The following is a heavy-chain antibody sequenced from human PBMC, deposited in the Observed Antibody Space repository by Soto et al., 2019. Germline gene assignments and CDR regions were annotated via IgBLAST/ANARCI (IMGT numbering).Heavy chain of an antibody. Sequence: SVKVSCKASGGTLSSYTFSWVRQAPGQGLEWMGRVIPNLGVTNYAKKFQGRFTIVVDTSTSTAYMELNSLRYEDTAVYYCARGGGGRVTTFFVFTYNWFDPWGQGTLVTVSS. V-gene: IGHV1-69*02. CDR2: VIPNLGVT. CDR3: ARGGGGRVTTFFVFTYNWFDP. D-gene: IGHD4-17*01. CDR1: GGTLSSYT. J-gene: IGHJ5*02.